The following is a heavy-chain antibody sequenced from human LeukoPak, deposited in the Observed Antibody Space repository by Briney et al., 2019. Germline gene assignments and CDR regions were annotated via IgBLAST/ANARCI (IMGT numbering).Heavy chain of an antibody. D-gene: IGHD6-13*01. CDR1: GYSISSGYY. V-gene: IGHV4-38-2*02. CDR3: ARSIAAAGTGDY. CDR2: IYHSGST. J-gene: IGHJ4*02. Sequence: SETLSLTCTVSGYSISSGYYWGWIRQPPGKGLEWIGSIYHSGSTYYNPSLKSRVTISVDTSKNQFSLKLSSVTAADTAVYYCARSIAAAGTGDYWGQGTLVTSPQ.